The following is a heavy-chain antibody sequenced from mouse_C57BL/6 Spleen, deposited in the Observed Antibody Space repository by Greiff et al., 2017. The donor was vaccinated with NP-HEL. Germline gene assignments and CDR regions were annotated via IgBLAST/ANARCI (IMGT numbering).Heavy chain of an antibody. V-gene: IGHV1-81*01. CDR2: IYPRSGNT. D-gene: IGHD1-2*01. CDR1: GYTFTSYG. Sequence: QVQLQQSGAELARPGASVKLSCKASGYTFTSYGISWVKQRTGQGLEWIGEIYPRSGNTYYNEKFKGKATLTADKSSSTAYMELRSLTSEDSAVYFCAREGCYGDWYFDVWGTGTTVTVSS. J-gene: IGHJ1*03. CDR3: AREGCYGDWYFDV.